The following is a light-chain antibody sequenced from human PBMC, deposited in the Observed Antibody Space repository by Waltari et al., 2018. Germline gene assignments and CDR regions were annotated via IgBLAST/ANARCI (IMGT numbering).Light chain of an antibody. CDR1: QSVTTK. V-gene: IGKV3-15*01. CDR3: QQYDKWPPWT. Sequence: EIVMTRSPVTLSVSPGERATLSCRASQSVTTKVAWYQQKLGQAPRLLISAASTRATGVPTRFSGSGSGTEFTLTISSLQSEDVAIYYCQQYDKWPPWTFGLGTKVELK. J-gene: IGKJ1*01. CDR2: AAS.